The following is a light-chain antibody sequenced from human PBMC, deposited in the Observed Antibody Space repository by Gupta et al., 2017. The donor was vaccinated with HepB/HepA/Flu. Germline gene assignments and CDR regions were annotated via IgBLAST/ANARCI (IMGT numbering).Light chain of an antibody. J-gene: IGLJ2*01. CDR2: KDT. CDR1: ALRNKF. CDR3: QSEDSSGNSVV. Sequence: SYELTQPPSVSVSPGQTARITCSGDALRNKFVCWYQQKPGQAPVLLIYKDTQRPSGIPERISGSSSGATVTLTISGVQAEDEADYYCQSEDSSGNSVVFGGGTKLTVL. V-gene: IGLV3-25*03.